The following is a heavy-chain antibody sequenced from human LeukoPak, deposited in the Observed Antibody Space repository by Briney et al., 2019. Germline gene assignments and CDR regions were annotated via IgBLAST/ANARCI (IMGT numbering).Heavy chain of an antibody. CDR3: ARAHNWKYGSFDF. Sequence: GGSLRLSCAASGFTFSSYAMSWVRQAPGKGLEWVSAISGSGGSTYYADSVKGRFTISRDNAKNSLYLQMNSLRAEDTAVYYCARAHNWKYGSFDFWGQGTLVTVSS. J-gene: IGHJ4*02. CDR2: ISGSGGST. V-gene: IGHV3-23*01. CDR1: GFTFSSYA. D-gene: IGHD1-7*01.